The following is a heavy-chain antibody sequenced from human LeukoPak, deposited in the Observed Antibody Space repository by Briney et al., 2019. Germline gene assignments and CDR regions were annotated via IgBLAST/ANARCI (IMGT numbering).Heavy chain of an antibody. CDR2: INHSGST. CDR3: ARGAVVGAPQAD. V-gene: IGHV4-39*07. D-gene: IGHD1-26*01. CDR1: GGSISSSSYY. Sequence: SETLSLTCTVSGGSISSSSYYWGWIRQPPGKGLEWIGEINHSGSTNYNPSLKSRVTISVDTSKNQFSLKLSSVTAADTAVYYCARGAVVGAPQADWGQGTLVTVSS. J-gene: IGHJ4*02.